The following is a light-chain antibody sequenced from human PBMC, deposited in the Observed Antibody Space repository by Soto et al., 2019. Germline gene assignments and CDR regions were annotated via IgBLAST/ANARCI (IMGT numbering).Light chain of an antibody. CDR3: CSYAGSYTYV. Sequence: QSALTQPRSVSGSPGQSVTISCTGTTSNVGAYNYVSWYQQYPGKAPKLMIYDVTKRPSGVPDRFSGSKSGNTASLTISGLRAEDEADYYCCSYAGSYTYVFGTGTKVTVL. J-gene: IGLJ1*01. CDR2: DVT. CDR1: TSNVGAYNY. V-gene: IGLV2-11*01.